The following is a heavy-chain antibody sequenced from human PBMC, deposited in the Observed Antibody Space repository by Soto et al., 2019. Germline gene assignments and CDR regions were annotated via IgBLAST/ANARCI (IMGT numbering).Heavy chain of an antibody. J-gene: IGHJ6*02. CDR3: ARDPMTTVTTFGMDV. CDR1: GGSISSGGYY. V-gene: IGHV4-31*03. CDR2: IYYSGST. Sequence: SETLSLTCTASGGSISSGGYYWSWIRQHPGKGLEWIVYIYYSGSTYYNPSLKSRVTISVDTSKNQFSLKLSSVTAADTAVYYCARDPMTTVTTFGMDVWGQGTRVTVSS. D-gene: IGHD4-17*01.